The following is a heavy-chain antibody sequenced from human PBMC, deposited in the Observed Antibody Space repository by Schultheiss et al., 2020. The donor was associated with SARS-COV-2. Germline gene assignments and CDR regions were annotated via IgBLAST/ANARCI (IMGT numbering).Heavy chain of an antibody. CDR1: GGSFSGYY. Sequence: GGSLRLSCAVYGGSFSGYYWSWIRQAPGKGLEYLSAISSAGGSTYYADSVKGRFTISRDNSKNTLYLQMNSLRTEDTAVYYCARGLQGRVDYYYGMDVWGQGTTVTVSS. CDR3: ARGLQGRVDYYYGMDV. D-gene: IGHD5-24*01. CDR2: ISSAGGST. V-gene: IGHV3-64*04. J-gene: IGHJ6*02.